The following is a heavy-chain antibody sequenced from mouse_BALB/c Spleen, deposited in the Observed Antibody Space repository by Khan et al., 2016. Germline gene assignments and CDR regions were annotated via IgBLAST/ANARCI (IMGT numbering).Heavy chain of an antibody. V-gene: IGHV1S137*01. J-gene: IGHJ4*01. D-gene: IGHD1-1*01. Sequence: VQLQESGPEVVRPGVSVKISCKGSGYTFTDYAMHWVKQSHAKSLEWIGIISSYNGNTNYNQKVKGKDTMTVDKSSSTAYMELARLTSEDSSIYYCATRGITTDEMDYWGQGTSVTVSA. CDR2: ISSYNGNT. CDR1: GYTFTDYA. CDR3: ATRGITTDEMDY.